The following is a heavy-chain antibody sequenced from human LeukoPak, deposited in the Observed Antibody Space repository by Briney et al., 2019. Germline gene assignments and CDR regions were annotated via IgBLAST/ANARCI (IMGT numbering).Heavy chain of an antibody. CDR1: GGSISSSNW. CDR3: ARSRGSSPIDY. D-gene: IGHD1-26*01. Sequence: SGTLSLTCAVSGGSISSSNWWSWVRQPPGKGLEWIGEIYHSGSTNYNPSLKSRVTISVDTSKNQFSLKLSSVTAADTAVYYCARSRGSSPIDYWGQGTLVTVSS. CDR2: IYHSGST. J-gene: IGHJ4*02. V-gene: IGHV4-4*02.